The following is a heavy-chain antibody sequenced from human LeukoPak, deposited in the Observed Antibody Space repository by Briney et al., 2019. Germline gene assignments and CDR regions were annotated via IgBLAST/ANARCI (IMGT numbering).Heavy chain of an antibody. J-gene: IGHJ4*02. Sequence: GESLRLTCAASGFTFSSYAMSWVRQAPGKGLEWVSAISGSGGSTYYADSEKGRFTITRDNSKNTLYLQINRLRAEDTAVYYCASITGERTRYSSGWYGGDDYWGQGTLVTVSS. CDR1: GFTFSSYA. CDR3: ASITGERTRYSSGWYGGDDY. D-gene: IGHD6-19*01. CDR2: ISGSGGST. V-gene: IGHV3-23*01.